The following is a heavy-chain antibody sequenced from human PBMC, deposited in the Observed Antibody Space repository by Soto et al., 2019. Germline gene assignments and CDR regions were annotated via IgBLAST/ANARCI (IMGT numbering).Heavy chain of an antibody. CDR1: GFTFSSYA. CDR2: ISGSGGST. Sequence: GGSLRLSCAASGFTFSSYAMSWVRQAPGKGLEWVSAISGSGGSTYYADSVKGRFTISRDNSKNTLYLQMNSLRAEDTAVYYCAKAYYDILTGYFGGGTPDAFDIWGQGTMVTVSS. CDR3: AKAYYDILTGYFGGGTPDAFDI. J-gene: IGHJ3*02. D-gene: IGHD3-9*01. V-gene: IGHV3-23*01.